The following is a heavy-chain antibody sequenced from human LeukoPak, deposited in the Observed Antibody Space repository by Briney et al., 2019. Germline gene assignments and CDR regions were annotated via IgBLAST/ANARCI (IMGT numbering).Heavy chain of an antibody. CDR1: GFTFSSYW. D-gene: IGHD4-17*01. CDR3: ARATILYGAFDAFDL. V-gene: IGHV3-30-3*01. CDR2: ISYDGSNK. J-gene: IGHJ3*01. Sequence: GGSLRLSCAASGFTFSSYWMHWVRQAPGKGLEWVAVISYDGSNKYYADSVKGRFSISRDNSKNTLYLQMNSLRAEDTAVYYCARATILYGAFDAFDLWGQGTMVTVSS.